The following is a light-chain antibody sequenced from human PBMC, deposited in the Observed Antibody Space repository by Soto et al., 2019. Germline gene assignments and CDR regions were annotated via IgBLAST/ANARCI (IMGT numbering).Light chain of an antibody. CDR3: QSYDTSLNDWV. CDR1: SSNTGAGYD. CDR2: GNY. V-gene: IGLV1-40*01. Sequence: QSVLTQPPSVSGAPGQMVTISCTGSSSNTGAGYDVHWYQQFPGMAPKLLIFGNYERPSGVPDRFSGSKSGASASLAISGLQTEDEADYYCQSYDTSLNDWVFGGGTQLTVL. J-gene: IGLJ7*01.